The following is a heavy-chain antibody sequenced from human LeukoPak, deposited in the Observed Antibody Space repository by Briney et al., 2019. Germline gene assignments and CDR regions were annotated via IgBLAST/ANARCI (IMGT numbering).Heavy chain of an antibody. CDR3: ARGEDWAYDILTGYFDY. V-gene: IGHV1-46*01. CDR1: GYTFTSYY. CDR2: INPSGGST. D-gene: IGHD3-9*01. J-gene: IGHJ4*02. Sequence: GASVKVSCKASGYTFTSYYMHWVRQAPGQGLEWMGIINPSGGSTSYAQKFQGRVTMTRDTSTSTVYMELSSLRSEDTAVYYCARGEDWAYDILTGYFDYWGQGTLVTVSP.